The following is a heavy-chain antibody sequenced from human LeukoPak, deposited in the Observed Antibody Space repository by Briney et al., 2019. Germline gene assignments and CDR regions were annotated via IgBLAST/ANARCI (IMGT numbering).Heavy chain of an antibody. J-gene: IGHJ4*02. Sequence: PGESLKISCKGSGYSFTSYWIGWVRQMPGKGLEWMGIIYPGDSDTRYSPSFQGQVTISADKSISTAYLQWSSLKASDTAMYYCARHPAKYYYDSSGSILFDYWGQGTLVTVSS. CDR3: ARHPAKYYYDSSGSILFDY. CDR2: IYPGDSDT. D-gene: IGHD3-22*01. V-gene: IGHV5-51*01. CDR1: GYSFTSYW.